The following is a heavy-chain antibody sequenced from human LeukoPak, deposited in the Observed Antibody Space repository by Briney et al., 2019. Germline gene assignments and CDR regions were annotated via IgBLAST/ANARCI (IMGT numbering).Heavy chain of an antibody. CDR2: FTASGGRT. D-gene: IGHD2-8*02. Sequence: GGSLKLSCAASGFTFSNYAMTWVRQAPGKGLEWVSSFTASGGRTYYADSVKGRFTISRDNSKNTLYLQLNSLSAADTALYFCAKDLSDPNLVLDSWGQGTLVTVSS. V-gene: IGHV3-23*01. CDR3: AKDLSDPNLVLDS. J-gene: IGHJ4*02. CDR1: GFTFSNYA.